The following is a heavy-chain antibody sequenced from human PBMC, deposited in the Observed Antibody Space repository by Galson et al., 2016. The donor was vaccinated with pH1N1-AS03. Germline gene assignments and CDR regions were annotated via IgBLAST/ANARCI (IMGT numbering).Heavy chain of an antibody. Sequence: SVKVSCKASGYKFTSYGVSWVRQAPGQGLEWMGWISGYNINAKYAEKFQGRATLTTDKSTSTAYMELRSLTSDDTAVYFCARDGDIVIVPSAIDYYGMDVWGQGTTVTVSS. CDR1: GYKFTSYG. CDR2: ISGYNINA. D-gene: IGHD2-2*01. CDR3: ARDGDIVIVPSAIDYYGMDV. V-gene: IGHV1-18*01. J-gene: IGHJ6*02.